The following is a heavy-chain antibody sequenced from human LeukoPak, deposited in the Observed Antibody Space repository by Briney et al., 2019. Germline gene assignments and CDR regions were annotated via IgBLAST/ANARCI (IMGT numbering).Heavy chain of an antibody. V-gene: IGHV3-23*01. J-gene: IGHJ4*02. CDR2: ISDSGATT. D-gene: IGHD3-10*01. CDR3: ASFHYYGSGAYYLSY. CDR1: GITLSNYG. Sequence: PGGSLRLSCAVSGITLSNYGMSWVRQAPGKGLEWVAGISDSGATTYYADSVKGRFTISRDNSKNTLYLQMSSLRAEDTAVYFCASFHYYGSGAYYLSYWGQGTLVTVSS.